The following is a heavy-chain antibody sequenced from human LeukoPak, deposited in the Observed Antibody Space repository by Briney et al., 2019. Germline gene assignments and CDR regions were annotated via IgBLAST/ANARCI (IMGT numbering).Heavy chain of an antibody. V-gene: IGHV4-30-2*01. CDR1: GGSISSGGYS. CDR2: IYHSGST. J-gene: IGHJ4*02. CDR3: ARHTRIVGARGRFRYFDY. Sequence: SETLSLTCAVSGGSISSGGYSWSWIRQPPGKGLEWIGYIYHSGSTYYNPSLKSRVTISVDTSKNQFSLKLSSVTAADTAVYYCARHTRIVGARGRFRYFDYWGQGTLVTVSS. D-gene: IGHD1-26*01.